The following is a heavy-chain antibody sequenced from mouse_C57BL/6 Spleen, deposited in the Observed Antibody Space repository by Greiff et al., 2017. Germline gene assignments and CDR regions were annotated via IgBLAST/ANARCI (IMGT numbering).Heavy chain of an antibody. J-gene: IGHJ4*01. CDR1: GYAFSSYW. D-gene: IGHD1-1*01. Sequence: QVQLQQSGAELVKPGASVKISCKASGYAFSSYWMNWVKQRPGKGLEWIGQIYPGDGDTNYNGKFKGKATLTADKSSSTAYMQLSSLTSEDSAVYYCARSDFYYYGSSPYYAMDYWGQGTSVTVSS. CDR2: IYPGDGDT. CDR3: ARSDFYYYGSSPYYAMDY. V-gene: IGHV1-80*01.